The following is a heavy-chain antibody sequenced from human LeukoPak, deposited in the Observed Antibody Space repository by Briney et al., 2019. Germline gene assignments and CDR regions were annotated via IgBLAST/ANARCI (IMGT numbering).Heavy chain of an antibody. CDR3: ARAGGHCSGGSCRESWFDP. CDR2: ISSSSSYI. D-gene: IGHD2-15*01. CDR1: GFTFSIYS. J-gene: IGHJ5*02. Sequence: GGSLRLSCAASGFTFSIYSMNWVRQAPGKGLEWVSSISSSSSYIYYADSVKGRFTISRDNAKNSLYLQMNSLRAEDTAVYYCARAGGHCSGGSCRESWFDPWGQGTLVTVSS. V-gene: IGHV3-21*01.